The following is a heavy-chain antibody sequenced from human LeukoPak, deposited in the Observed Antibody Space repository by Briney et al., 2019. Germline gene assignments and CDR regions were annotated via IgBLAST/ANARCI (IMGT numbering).Heavy chain of an antibody. CDR1: GFTFSSHW. CDR2: IRPDGSEE. D-gene: IGHD1-7*01. V-gene: IGHV3-7*01. Sequence: GGSLRLSCAASGFTFSSHWMSWVRQAPGKGLEWVASIRPDGSEEYYMDSVKGRFTISRDNGKNSLYLQMNSLRAEDTAVYYCARLLGTVTTYDYWGQGTLVTVSS. J-gene: IGHJ4*02. CDR3: ARLLGTVTTYDY.